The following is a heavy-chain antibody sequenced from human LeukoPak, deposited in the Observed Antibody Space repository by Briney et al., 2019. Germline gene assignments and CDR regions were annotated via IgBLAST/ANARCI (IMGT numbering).Heavy chain of an antibody. Sequence: SETLSLTCTVSGGSISSYYWSWIRQPPGKGLEWIGYIYYSGSTNYNPSLKSRVTISVDTSKNRFSLKLSSVTAADTAVYYCARYAYDYSSGSSTFDYWGQGTLVTVSS. CDR3: ARYAYDYSSGSSTFDY. V-gene: IGHV4-59*08. J-gene: IGHJ4*02. CDR2: IYYSGST. CDR1: GGSISSYY. D-gene: IGHD6-19*01.